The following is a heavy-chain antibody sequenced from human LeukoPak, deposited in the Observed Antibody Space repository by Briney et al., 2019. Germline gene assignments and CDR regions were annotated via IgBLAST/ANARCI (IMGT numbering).Heavy chain of an antibody. V-gene: IGHV1-18*01. CDR2: ISAYNGNT. CDR1: GYTFTSYG. CDR3: ARDHEFCRSTSCYAIDY. J-gene: IGHJ4*02. Sequence: ASVKVSCKASGYTFTSYGISWVRQAPGQGLEWMGLISAYNGNTNCAQKLQGRVTMTTDTSTSTAYMELRSLRSDDTAVYYCARDHEFCRSTSCYAIDYWGQGTLVTVSS. D-gene: IGHD2-2*01.